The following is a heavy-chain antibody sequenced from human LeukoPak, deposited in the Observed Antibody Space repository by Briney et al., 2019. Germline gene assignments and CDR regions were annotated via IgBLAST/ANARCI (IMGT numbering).Heavy chain of an antibody. V-gene: IGHV4-59*12. Sequence: SETLSLTCTVSGGSISSYYWSWIRQPPGKGLEWIGYIYYSGSTNYNPSLKSRVTISVDTSKNQFSLKLSSVTAADTAVYYCARERDGELLNGLADWFDPWGQGTLVTVSS. CDR1: GGSISSYY. CDR2: IYYSGST. J-gene: IGHJ5*02. D-gene: IGHD3-10*01. CDR3: ARERDGELLNGLADWFDP.